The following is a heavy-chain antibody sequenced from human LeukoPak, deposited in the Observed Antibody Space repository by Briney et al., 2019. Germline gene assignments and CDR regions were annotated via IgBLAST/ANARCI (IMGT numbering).Heavy chain of an antibody. Sequence: GGSLRLSCAASGFTFSDYYMSWIRQAPGKGLEWVLYISSSGSTIYYADSVKGRFTISRDNAKNSLYLQMNSLRAEDTAVYYCARDHTFITMIVVANDAFDIWGQGTMVTVSS. CDR2: ISSSGSTI. CDR3: ARDHTFITMIVVANDAFDI. V-gene: IGHV3-11*01. D-gene: IGHD3-22*01. CDR1: GFTFSDYY. J-gene: IGHJ3*02.